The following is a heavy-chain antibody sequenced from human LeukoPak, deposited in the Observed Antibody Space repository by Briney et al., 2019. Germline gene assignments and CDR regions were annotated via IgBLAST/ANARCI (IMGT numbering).Heavy chain of an antibody. Sequence: PSETLSLTCAVYGGSFSGYYWSWIRQPPGKGLEWIGEINNSGSTNYNPSLKSRVTISVDTSKNQFSLKLSSVTAADTAVYYCAINSYDILTGPVPRDYWGQGTLVTVSS. V-gene: IGHV4-34*01. J-gene: IGHJ4*02. D-gene: IGHD3-9*01. CDR3: AINSYDILTGPVPRDY. CDR2: INNSGST. CDR1: GGSFSGYY.